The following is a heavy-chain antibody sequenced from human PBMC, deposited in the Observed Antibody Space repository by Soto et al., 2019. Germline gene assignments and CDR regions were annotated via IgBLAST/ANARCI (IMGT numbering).Heavy chain of an antibody. V-gene: IGHV1-69*02. CDR2: TNPILSIS. J-gene: IGHJ4*02. CDR1: GDTFAFYS. CDR3: ATSYGSGYRAFDY. D-gene: IGHD3-10*01. Sequence: SVKVSCKASGDTFAFYSIKWVRQAPGLGLEWMGRTNPILSISNYAQRFQGRVTMTADKSTSTAYMVLNSLRSEDTAIYYCATSYGSGYRAFDYWGQGALVTVSS.